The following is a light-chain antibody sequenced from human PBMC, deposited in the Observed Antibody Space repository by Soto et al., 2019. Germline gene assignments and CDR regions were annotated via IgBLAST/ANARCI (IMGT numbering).Light chain of an antibody. J-gene: IGLJ1*01. CDR2: DVS. CDR1: SSDVGRYNY. V-gene: IGLV2-14*01. CDR3: SSYTSSGTYV. Sequence: QSALTQPASVSGSPGQSITISCTGTSSDVGRYNYVSWYQQHPGKAPKLMIHDVSNRPSGVPDRFSGSKSGNTASLSISGLQAEDEADYYCSSYTSSGTYVFGTGTKLTVL.